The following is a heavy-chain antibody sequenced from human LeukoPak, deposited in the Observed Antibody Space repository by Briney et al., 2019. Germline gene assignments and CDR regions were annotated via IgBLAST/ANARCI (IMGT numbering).Heavy chain of an antibody. CDR2: IYPGSSKT. Sequence: GESLKISCKGSGYSFTSYWIGWVRQMPGKGLEWMGIIYPGSSKTKYSPSFQGQVTISADKSISTAYLQWRSLKDSDTAMYYCARPMVRGQVRAFDIWGQGTMVTVSS. J-gene: IGHJ3*02. CDR3: ARPMVRGQVRAFDI. V-gene: IGHV5-51*01. D-gene: IGHD3-10*01. CDR1: GYSFTSYW.